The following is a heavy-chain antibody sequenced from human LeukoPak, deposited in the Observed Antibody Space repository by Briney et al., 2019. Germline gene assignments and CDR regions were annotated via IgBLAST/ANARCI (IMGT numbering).Heavy chain of an antibody. Sequence: SETLSLTCTVSGASITITNYYWGWIRQPPGKGLEWIGGVSYSGNTYYRPSLKSRVTILIDTSKSQFSLKLSSVTAADKAVYYCARGISSSYVFDMDVWGKGTTVTVSS. CDR1: GASITITNYY. V-gene: IGHV4-39*07. J-gene: IGHJ6*03. D-gene: IGHD2-2*01. CDR3: ARGISSSYVFDMDV. CDR2: VSYSGNT.